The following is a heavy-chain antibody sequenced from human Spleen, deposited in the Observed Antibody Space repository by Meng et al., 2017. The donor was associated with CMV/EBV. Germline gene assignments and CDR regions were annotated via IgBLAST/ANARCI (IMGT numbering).Heavy chain of an antibody. D-gene: IGHD2-2*01. V-gene: IGHV1-2*02. J-gene: IGHJ5*02. CDR1: GYTFTGYY. Sequence: ASVKVSCKASGYTFTGYYMHWVRQAPGQGLEWMGWINPNSGGTNYAQKFQGRVTMTRDTSISTAYMELSSVTAADTAVYYCARHRGYCSSASCYWGNWFDPWGQGTLVTVSS. CDR3: ARHRGYCSSASCYWGNWFDP. CDR2: INPNSGGT.